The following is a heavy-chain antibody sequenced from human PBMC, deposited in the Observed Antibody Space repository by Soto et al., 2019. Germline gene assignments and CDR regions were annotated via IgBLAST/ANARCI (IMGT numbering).Heavy chain of an antibody. CDR2: IDPSDSYT. Sequence: GESLKISCKGSGYSFTSYWIGWVRQMPGKGLEWMGRIDPSDSYTSYSPSFQGHVTISTDKSISTAYLQWSSLKASDTAMYYYDSSGYFDYWGQGTLVTVSS. CDR1: GYSFTSYW. D-gene: IGHD3-22*01. V-gene: IGHV5-10-1*01. CDR3: DSSGYFDY. J-gene: IGHJ4*02.